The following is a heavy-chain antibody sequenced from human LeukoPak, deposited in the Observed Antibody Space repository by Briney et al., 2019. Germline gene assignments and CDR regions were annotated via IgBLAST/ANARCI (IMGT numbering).Heavy chain of an antibody. CDR1: GGSISSGGYY. J-gene: IGHJ3*02. CDR2: IHYIGST. CDR3: AREMATFAFDI. V-gene: IGHV4-31*03. D-gene: IGHD5-24*01. Sequence: SETLSLTCTVSGGSISSGGYYWSWIRQHPGKGLEWIGYIHYIGSTYYNPSLKSRVSISVDTSKNQFSLRLSSVTAADTAVYYCAREMATFAFDIWGQGTMVTVS.